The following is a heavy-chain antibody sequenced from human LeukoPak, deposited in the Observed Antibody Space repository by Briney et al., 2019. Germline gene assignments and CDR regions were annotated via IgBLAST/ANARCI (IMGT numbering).Heavy chain of an antibody. V-gene: IGHV3-30-3*01. D-gene: IGHD5-18*01. CDR1: GFTFSSYA. CDR2: ISYDGSNK. Sequence: GGSLRLSCAASGFTFSSYAMHWVRQAPGKGLEGVAVISYDGSNKYYADSVKGRFTLSRDNSKNTLYLQMNSLRAEDTAVYYCARGPGQLWFFDYWGKGTLVTVSS. CDR3: ARGPGQLWFFDY. J-gene: IGHJ4*02.